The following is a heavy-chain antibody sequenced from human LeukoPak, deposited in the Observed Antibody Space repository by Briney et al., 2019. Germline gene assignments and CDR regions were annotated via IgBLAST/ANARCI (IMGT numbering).Heavy chain of an antibody. Sequence: PGGSLRLSCAASGFTFSSYAMSWVRQAPGKGLEWVSGISGSGGSTFYAGSVKGRFTVSRDNSKNTLYLQMNSLRAEDTAIFYCAKDREPTTVTTPYFDYWGQGTLVTVSS. V-gene: IGHV3-23*01. D-gene: IGHD4-11*01. CDR1: GFTFSSYA. CDR2: ISGSGGST. CDR3: AKDREPTTVTTPYFDY. J-gene: IGHJ4*02.